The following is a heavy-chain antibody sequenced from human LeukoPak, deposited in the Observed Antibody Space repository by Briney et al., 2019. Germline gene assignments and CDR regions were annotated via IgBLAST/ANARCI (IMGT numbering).Heavy chain of an antibody. CDR1: GFTFRSYE. Sequence: GGSLRLSCAASGFTFRSYEMSWVRQAPGKGLEWVSAISGSGGSTYYADSVKGRFTISRDNSKNTLYLQMNSLRAEDTAVYYCAKNYYDSSGYYYYFDYWGQGTLVTVSS. J-gene: IGHJ4*02. D-gene: IGHD3-22*01. V-gene: IGHV3-23*01. CDR3: AKNYYDSSGYYYYFDY. CDR2: ISGSGGST.